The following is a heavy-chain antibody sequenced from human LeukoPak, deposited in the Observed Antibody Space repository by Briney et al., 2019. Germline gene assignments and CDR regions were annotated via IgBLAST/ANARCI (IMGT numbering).Heavy chain of an antibody. Sequence: KPGGSLRLSCAASGFSFSNYEMNWVRRAPGEGLEWVSSIGSRGTYIYYADSVKGRFTISRDNANNSVYLQMNSLRAEDTAVYYCARDRSSSWYSNWGQGTLVTVSS. CDR2: IGSRGTYI. CDR1: GFSFSNYE. CDR3: ARDRSSSWYSN. V-gene: IGHV3-21*01. D-gene: IGHD6-13*01. J-gene: IGHJ4*02.